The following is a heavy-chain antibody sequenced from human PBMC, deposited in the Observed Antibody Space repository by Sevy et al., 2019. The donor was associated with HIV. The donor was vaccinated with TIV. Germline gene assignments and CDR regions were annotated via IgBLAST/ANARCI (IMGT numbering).Heavy chain of an antibody. CDR1: GGSFSTYA. V-gene: IGHV1-69*13. D-gene: IGHD3-3*01. Sequence: ASVKVSCKASGGSFSTYAITWVRQAPGQGLEWMGGINPIFGTPNYAQKFQGRVTITADGSTSTAYMELTSLRSEDTAMYYCARPTTYYDFWRGYPPFDYWGQGALVTVSS. CDR2: INPIFGTP. J-gene: IGHJ4*02. CDR3: ARPTTYYDFWRGYPPFDY.